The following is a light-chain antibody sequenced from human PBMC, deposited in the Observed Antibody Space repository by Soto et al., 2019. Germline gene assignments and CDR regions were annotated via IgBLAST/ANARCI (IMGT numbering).Light chain of an antibody. CDR2: DVS. V-gene: IGLV2-14*01. J-gene: IGLJ1*01. CDR3: SSYTSSSLYV. Sequence: QSALTQPASVSGSPGQSITISCTGTSSDVGGYNYVSWYQQHPGKAPKLMIYDVSNRPSGVSNRFSGSKSGNTASLTISGRQAEDEAYYYRSSYTSSSLYVFGAGTKVTVL. CDR1: SSDVGGYNY.